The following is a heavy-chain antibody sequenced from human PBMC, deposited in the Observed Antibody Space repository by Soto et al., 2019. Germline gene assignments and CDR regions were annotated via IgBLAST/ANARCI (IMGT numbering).Heavy chain of an antibody. CDR2: IYLGDSNT. V-gene: IGHV5-51*01. J-gene: IGHJ4*02. CDR3: ARQEYCSSTSCYKVDS. CDR1: GNIFTSYW. D-gene: IGHD2-2*02. Sequence: PVESLKISCTGSGNIFTSYWICCFLQMPVKGLEWMGIIYLGDSNTRYSPTFQGQVTISADRSISTACLQWSSLKASDTAMYYCARQEYCSSTSCYKVDSWGQGTLVTVSS.